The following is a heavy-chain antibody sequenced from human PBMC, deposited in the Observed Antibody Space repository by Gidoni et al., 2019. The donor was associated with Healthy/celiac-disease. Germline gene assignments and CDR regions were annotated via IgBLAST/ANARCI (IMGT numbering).Heavy chain of an antibody. CDR2: IKQDGSEK. CDR3: ARDTHLITTPLDY. CDR1: GFTFSSYW. D-gene: IGHD3-22*01. Sequence: EVQLVESGGGLVQPGGSLRLSCAASGFTFSSYWMSWVRQAPGKGLEWVANIKQDGSEKYYVDSVKGRFTISRDNAKNSLYLQMNTLRAEDTAVYYCARDTHLITTPLDYWGQGTLVTVSS. V-gene: IGHV3-7*01. J-gene: IGHJ4*02.